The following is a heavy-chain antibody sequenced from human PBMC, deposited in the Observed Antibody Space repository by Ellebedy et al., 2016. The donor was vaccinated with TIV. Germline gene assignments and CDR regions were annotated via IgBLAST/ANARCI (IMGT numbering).Heavy chain of an antibody. CDR2: ISNGGSIV. CDR3: ARDLHFAFDY. Sequence: GESLKISCSASGFTFSSYSMNWVRQAPGKGLEWISYISNGGSIVNYADSVEGRFTISRDNARNSLYLQMNSLRAEDTAVYYCARDLHFAFDYWGRGTLVTVSS. V-gene: IGHV3-21*05. CDR1: GFTFSSYS. J-gene: IGHJ4*02.